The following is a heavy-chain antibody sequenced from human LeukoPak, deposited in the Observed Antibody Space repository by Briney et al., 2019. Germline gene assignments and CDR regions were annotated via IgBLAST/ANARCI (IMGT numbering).Heavy chain of an antibody. CDR3: ARVVPTNRYSSSPGSLDY. CDR2: IYYSGST. Sequence: SETLSLTCTVSGGSISSSSYYWGWIRQPPGKGLEWIGSIYYSGSTYYNPSLKSRVTISVDTSKNQFSLKLSSVTAADTAVYYCARVVPTNRYSSSPGSLDYWGQGTLVTVSS. J-gene: IGHJ4*02. D-gene: IGHD6-6*01. CDR1: GGSISSSSYY. V-gene: IGHV4-39*07.